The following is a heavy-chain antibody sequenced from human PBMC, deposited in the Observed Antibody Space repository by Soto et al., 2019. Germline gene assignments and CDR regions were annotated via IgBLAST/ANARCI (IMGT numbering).Heavy chain of an antibody. Sequence: PSETLSLTCSVSGDSISSGGYYWSWIRQSPGKGLEWIGNIYYSGSTYYNPSLTSRLSMSVDTSKNQFSLQPGSVTVADTAVYYCAREFDTSGWPSGMQHDRFDPWGQGTLVTVSS. CDR1: GDSISSGGYY. CDR3: AREFDTSGWPSGMQHDRFDP. J-gene: IGHJ5*02. CDR2: IYYSGST. D-gene: IGHD3-22*01. V-gene: IGHV4-31*03.